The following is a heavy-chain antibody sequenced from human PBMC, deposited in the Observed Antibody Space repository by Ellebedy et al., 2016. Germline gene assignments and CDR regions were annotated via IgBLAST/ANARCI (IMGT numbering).Heavy chain of an antibody. CDR3: AKSPGHYVWVGGY. Sequence: GESLKISXAASGFTFSSYAMTWVRQAPGKGLEWVSAISGSGGSTYYADSVKGRFTISRDNSKNTLYLQMNSLRAEDTAVYYCAKSPGHYVWVGGYWGQGTLVTVSS. J-gene: IGHJ4*02. CDR2: ISGSGGST. CDR1: GFTFSSYA. D-gene: IGHD3-16*01. V-gene: IGHV3-23*01.